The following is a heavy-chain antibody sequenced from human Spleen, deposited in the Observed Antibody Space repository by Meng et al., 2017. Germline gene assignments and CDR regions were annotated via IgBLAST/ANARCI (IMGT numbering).Heavy chain of an antibody. Sequence: QVQLQQWGAGLLKPSDTLSLTCVVSGGSSSDYYWSWIRQPPGKGLEWIGEINHSGSTNYNPSLESRATISVDTSQNNLSLKLSSVTAADSAVYYCARGPTTMAHDFDYWGQGTLVTVSS. CDR3: ARGPTTMAHDFDY. V-gene: IGHV4-34*01. CDR2: INHSGST. D-gene: IGHD4-11*01. CDR1: GGSSSDYY. J-gene: IGHJ4*02.